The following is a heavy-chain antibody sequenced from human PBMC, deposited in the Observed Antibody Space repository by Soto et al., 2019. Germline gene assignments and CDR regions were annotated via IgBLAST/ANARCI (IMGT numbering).Heavy chain of an antibody. Sequence: GESLKISCRGSGYTFTNNWISWVRQMPGKGLEWMGRIDPRDSYTNYSPSFQGHVTISVDKSDNTSYLQWSSLKASDTAMYFCARSYCLPKICYNGSLDYWGRGTLGTVSS. CDR1: GYTFTNNW. D-gene: IGHD2-2*02. J-gene: IGHJ4*01. CDR2: IDPRDSYT. V-gene: IGHV5-10-1*01. CDR3: ARSYCLPKICYNGSLDY.